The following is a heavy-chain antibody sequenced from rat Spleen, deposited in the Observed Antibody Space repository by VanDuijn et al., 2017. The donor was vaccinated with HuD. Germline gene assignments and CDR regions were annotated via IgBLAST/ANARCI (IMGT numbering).Heavy chain of an antibody. J-gene: IGHJ2*01. CDR1: GFTFSDYY. D-gene: IGHD1-11*01. Sequence: EVQLVESGGGLVQPGRSMKLSCAASGFTFSDYYMAWVRQAPKKGLEWVATISTSGSTYYPDSVKGRFTISRDNAENTVYLQMNSLRSEDTATYYCAKDLDYGPDYWGQGVMVTVSS. V-gene: IGHV5-25*01. CDR2: ISTSGST. CDR3: AKDLDYGPDY.